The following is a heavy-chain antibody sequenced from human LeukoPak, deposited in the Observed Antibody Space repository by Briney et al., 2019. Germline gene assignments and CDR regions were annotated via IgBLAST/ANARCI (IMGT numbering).Heavy chain of an antibody. CDR1: GFTFSDYH. Sequence: GGSLRLSCAASGFTFSDYHMSWIRQAPGKGLEWVSYISSSGSTTDYADSVKGRFTISRDNAKNSLYPQMNSLRAEDTAVYYCARDRTSTVWYFDLWGRGTQVTVSS. D-gene: IGHD4-17*01. J-gene: IGHJ2*01. CDR2: ISSSGSTT. V-gene: IGHV3-11*01. CDR3: ARDRTSTVWYFDL.